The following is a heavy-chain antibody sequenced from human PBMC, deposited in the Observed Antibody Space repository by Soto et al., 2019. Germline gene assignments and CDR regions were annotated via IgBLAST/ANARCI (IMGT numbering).Heavy chain of an antibody. V-gene: IGHV4-31*03. CDR3: ARRPTAATAIYYFDY. CDR2: IYYSGST. D-gene: IGHD2-2*02. Sequence: SETLSITCTVSRGSISSGGYYCSWIRQHPGKRLEWIGYIYYSGSTYYNPSLKSRVTISVDTSKNQCSLKLSSVTAADTAVYYCARRPTAATAIYYFDYWGQGTLVTVSS. CDR1: RGSISSGGYY. J-gene: IGHJ4*02.